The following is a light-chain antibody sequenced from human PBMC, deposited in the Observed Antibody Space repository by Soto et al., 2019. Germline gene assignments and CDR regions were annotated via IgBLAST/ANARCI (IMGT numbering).Light chain of an antibody. CDR3: SSYAVNYTWM. V-gene: IGLV2-11*01. CDR1: STDVGYYNC. Sequence: QSALTQPRSVSGSPGQSVTISCTGTSTDVGYYNCVSWYQQHPGKAPQVIIYDVTNRPSGVPDRFSASKSGNTASLTVSGLQAEDESDYYCSSYAVNYTWMFGGGTKLTVL. CDR2: DVT. J-gene: IGLJ3*02.